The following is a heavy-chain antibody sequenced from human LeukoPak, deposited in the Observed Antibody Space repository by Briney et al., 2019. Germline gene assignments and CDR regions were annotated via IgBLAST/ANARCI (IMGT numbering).Heavy chain of an antibody. D-gene: IGHD2-15*01. J-gene: IGHJ5*02. CDR3: AKDYCSGGSCNWFDP. V-gene: IGHV3-30*18. CDR2: ISYDGSNK. Sequence: PGGSLRLSCAAPGFTFSGYGIHWVRQAPGKGLEWVAVISYDGSNKYYADSVKGRFTISRDNSKNTLYLQMNSLRAEDTAVYYCAKDYCSGGSCNWFDPWGQGTLVTVSS. CDR1: GFTFSGYG.